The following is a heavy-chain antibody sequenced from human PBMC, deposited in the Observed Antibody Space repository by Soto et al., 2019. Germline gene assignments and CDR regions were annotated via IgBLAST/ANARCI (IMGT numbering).Heavy chain of an antibody. CDR2: ISYDGSNK. CDR3: AKDPGRDGGYGGVFDY. V-gene: IGHV3-30*18. D-gene: IGHD5-12*01. CDR1: GFTFSSYG. Sequence: QVQLVESGGGVVQPGRSLRLSCAVSGFTFSSYGMHWVRQAPGKGLEWVAVISYDGSNKYYADSVKGRFTISRDNSKSTQYLQMNSMRSEDTAVYYCAKDPGRDGGYGGVFDYGGQGTLVIV. J-gene: IGHJ4*02.